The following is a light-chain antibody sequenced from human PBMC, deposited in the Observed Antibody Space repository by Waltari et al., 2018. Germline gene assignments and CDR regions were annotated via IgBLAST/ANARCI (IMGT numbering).Light chain of an antibody. CDR2: GAS. CDR1: QSVSNNY. Sequence: TQSPGTLSLSPGERATLSCRASQSVSNNYLAWYQQKPGQAPRLLIFGASSRATSIPDRFSGSASGTDFTLTISRLEPEDFAVYYCQQYSTSPRYTFGQGTKLEIK. V-gene: IGKV3-20*01. J-gene: IGKJ2*01. CDR3: QQYSTSPRYT.